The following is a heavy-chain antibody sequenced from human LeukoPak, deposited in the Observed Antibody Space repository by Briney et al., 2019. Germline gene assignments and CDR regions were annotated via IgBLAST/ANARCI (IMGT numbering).Heavy chain of an antibody. CDR3: AREFGPRYFDY. Sequence: PGGFLRLSCAASGFTVSSNYMSWVRQAAGKGLEWVASIKQDGSEKSYVDSVKGRFTISRDNSKKSLYLQMNSLRAEDTAVYYCAREFGPRYFDYWGQGTLVTVSS. D-gene: IGHD3-10*01. CDR2: IKQDGSEK. CDR1: GFTVSSNY. J-gene: IGHJ4*02. V-gene: IGHV3-7*01.